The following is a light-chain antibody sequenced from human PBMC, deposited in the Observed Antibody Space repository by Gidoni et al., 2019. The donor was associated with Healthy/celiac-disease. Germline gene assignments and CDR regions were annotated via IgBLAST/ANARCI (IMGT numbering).Light chain of an antibody. CDR3: QQYGSSPLFA. Sequence: EIVLTQSPGTLSLSPGERATLSCRASQSVSSSYLAWYQKKPGQAPRLLIYGASSRATGIPDRFSGSGSGTDFTLTIIRLEPEDFAVYFCQQYGSSPLFAFXPXTKVDIK. J-gene: IGKJ3*01. CDR1: QSVSSSY. V-gene: IGKV3-20*01. CDR2: GAS.